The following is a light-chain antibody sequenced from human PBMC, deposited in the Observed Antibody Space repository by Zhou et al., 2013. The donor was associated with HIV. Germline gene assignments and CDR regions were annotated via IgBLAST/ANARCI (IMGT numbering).Light chain of an antibody. CDR1: QNINSW. CDR3: QGYSASPCS. CDR2: QAS. V-gene: IGKV1-5*03. Sequence: DIQMTQSPSTLSASVGDRVTITCRASQNINSWLAWYQQKPGKAPNLLVYQASLLKSGVPSRFSGSGSGTDFTLTISSLQPDDFATYYCQGYSASPCSFGQGTKLEIK. J-gene: IGKJ2*04.